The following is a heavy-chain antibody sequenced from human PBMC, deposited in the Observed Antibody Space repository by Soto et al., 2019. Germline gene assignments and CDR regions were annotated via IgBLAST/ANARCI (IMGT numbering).Heavy chain of an antibody. D-gene: IGHD6-6*01. J-gene: IGHJ4*02. CDR1: GGSFSCYY. CDR2: INHSGST. V-gene: IGHV4-34*01. Sequence: SETLSLTCAGYGGSFSCYYWSWIRQPPGKGLEWIGEINHSGSTNYNPSLKSRVTISVDTSKNHFSLKLSPVTAADTAVYYCASSAARSSYYFDYWGQGTLVTVSS. CDR3: ASSAARSSYYFDY.